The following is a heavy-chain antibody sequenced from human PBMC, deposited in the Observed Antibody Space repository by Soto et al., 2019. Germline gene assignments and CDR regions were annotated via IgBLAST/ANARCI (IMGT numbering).Heavy chain of an antibody. Sequence: ASVKVSCKTSGYTFNTYYISWLRQAPGQGLEWIGWISTYNGNTNYVPKFQGRITMTTDTSTSTAYMELRSLRSDDTDLYGPARDTSNYFDFWGEGTPVTVSS. CDR2: ISTYNGNT. J-gene: IGHJ4*02. CDR3: ARDTSNYFDF. D-gene: IGHD2-2*01. CDR1: GYTFNTYY. V-gene: IGHV1-18*01.